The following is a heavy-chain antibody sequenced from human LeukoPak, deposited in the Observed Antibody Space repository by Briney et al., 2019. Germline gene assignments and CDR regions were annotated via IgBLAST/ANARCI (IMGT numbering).Heavy chain of an antibody. J-gene: IGHJ3*02. V-gene: IGHV4-59*01. D-gene: IGHD3-22*01. Sequence: SETLSLTCTVSGGSISSYYWSRIRQPPGKGLEWIGYIYYSGSTNYNPSLKSRVTISVDTSKNQFSLKLSSVTAADTAVYYCASLPYYYDSSDYYAFDIWGQGTMVTVSS. CDR1: GGSISSYY. CDR3: ASLPYYYDSSDYYAFDI. CDR2: IYYSGST.